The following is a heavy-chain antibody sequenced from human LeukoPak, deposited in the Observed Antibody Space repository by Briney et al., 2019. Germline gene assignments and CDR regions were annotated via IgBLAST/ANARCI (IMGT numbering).Heavy chain of an antibody. Sequence: SETLSLTCTVSGGSISSSSYYWGWIRQPPGKGLEWIGSIYYSGSTYYNPSLKSRVTISVDTSKNQFSLKLSSVTAADTAVYYCASLDTAMGSRADYWGQGTLVTVSS. D-gene: IGHD5-18*01. V-gene: IGHV4-39*07. CDR1: GGSISSSSYY. CDR3: ASLDTAMGSRADY. J-gene: IGHJ4*02. CDR2: IYYSGST.